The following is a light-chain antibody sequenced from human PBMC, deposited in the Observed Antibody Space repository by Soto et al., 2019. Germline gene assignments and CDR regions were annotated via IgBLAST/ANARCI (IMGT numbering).Light chain of an antibody. V-gene: IGLV2-14*01. CDR2: EVS. CDR3: SSYTNNRTLV. Sequence: QSALTQPASVSGSPGQSITISCTGTSSDVGAYNYVSWYQQHPDRAPKLMIFEVSDRPSGVSNRFSGSNSGNTDSLTISGLQAEDEADYFCSSYTNNRTLVFGGGTKLTVL. CDR1: SSDVGAYNY. J-gene: IGLJ3*02.